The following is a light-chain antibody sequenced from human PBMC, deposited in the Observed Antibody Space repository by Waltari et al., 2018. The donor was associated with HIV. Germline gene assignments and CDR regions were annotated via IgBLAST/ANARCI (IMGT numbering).Light chain of an antibody. V-gene: IGKV4-1*01. J-gene: IGKJ1*01. CDR1: QSVLYNSNKKNL. CDR2: WAS. CDR3: QQYYSTLWT. Sequence: DFVMTQSPDSLAVSLGERATINCKSSQSVLYNSNKKNLLAWYQQKPGQPPKLLIYWASTRESGVPDRFSGSGSGTDFTLTISSLQAEDVAVYYCQQYYSTLWTFGQGTKVEIK.